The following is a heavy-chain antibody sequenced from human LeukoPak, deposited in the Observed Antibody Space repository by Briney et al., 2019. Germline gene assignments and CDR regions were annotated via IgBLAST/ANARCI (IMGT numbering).Heavy chain of an antibody. CDR1: GFTFSSYA. J-gene: IGHJ4*02. CDR3: AKVVGAPGGY. D-gene: IGHD1-26*01. V-gene: IGHV3-23*01. CDR2: ISGSGSST. Sequence: GGPLRLSCAASGFTFSSYAMSWVRQAPGKGLEWLSAISGSGSSTNYADSVRGRFTISRDNSKNTLYLQMNSLRADDTAVYYCAKVVGAPGGYWGQGTQVTVSS.